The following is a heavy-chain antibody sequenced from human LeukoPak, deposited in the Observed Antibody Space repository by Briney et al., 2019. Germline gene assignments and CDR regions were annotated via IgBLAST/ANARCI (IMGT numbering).Heavy chain of an antibody. Sequence: GGSLRLSCAASGFTFSSYAMHWVRQAPGKGLEWVAVISYDGSNKYYADSVKGRFTISRDNSKNTLYLQMNSLRADDTAVYYCAKGGLVHRFDPWGQGTLVTVSS. V-gene: IGHV3-30*04. J-gene: IGHJ5*02. CDR3: AKGGLVHRFDP. CDR1: GFTFSSYA. CDR2: ISYDGSNK.